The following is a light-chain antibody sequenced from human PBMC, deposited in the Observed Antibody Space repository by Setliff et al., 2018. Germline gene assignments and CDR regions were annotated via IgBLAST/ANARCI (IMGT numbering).Light chain of an antibody. CDR2: DVS. CDR1: RSDVGGYNY. Sequence: QSALAQPPSASGSPGQSVTISCTGTRSDVGGYNYVSWYQQHPGKAPKLVIYDVSKRPSGVPDRFSGSKSGNTASLTISGLQAEDEADYYCSAYTSSSTDVFGTGTKGTVL. V-gene: IGLV2-8*01. J-gene: IGLJ1*01. CDR3: SAYTSSSTDV.